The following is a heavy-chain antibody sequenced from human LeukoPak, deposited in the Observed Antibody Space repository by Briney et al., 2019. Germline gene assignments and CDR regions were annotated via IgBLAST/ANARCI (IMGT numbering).Heavy chain of an antibody. CDR1: GFTFSSYE. Sequence: GGSLRLSCAASGFTFSSYEMNWVRQAPGKGLEWVSYISSSGSTIYYADSVKGRFTISRDNAKNSLYLQMNSLRAEDTAAYYCARNSGYDSDANFDYWGQGTLVTVSS. V-gene: IGHV3-48*03. D-gene: IGHD5-12*01. CDR2: ISSSGSTI. J-gene: IGHJ4*02. CDR3: ARNSGYDSDANFDY.